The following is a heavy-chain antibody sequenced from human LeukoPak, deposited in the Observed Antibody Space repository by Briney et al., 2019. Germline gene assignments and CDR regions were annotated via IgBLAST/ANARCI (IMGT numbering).Heavy chain of an antibody. CDR3: ARMLGKNRREQQLVYGY. CDR2: IIPILGIA. J-gene: IGHJ4*02. CDR1: GGTFSTYA. Sequence: SVKVSCKASGGTFSTYAISWVRQAPGQGLEWMGRIIPILGIANYAQKFQGRVTITADKSTSTAYMELSSLRSEDTAVYYCARMLGKNRREQQLVYGYWGQGTLVTVSS. V-gene: IGHV1-69*04. D-gene: IGHD6-13*01.